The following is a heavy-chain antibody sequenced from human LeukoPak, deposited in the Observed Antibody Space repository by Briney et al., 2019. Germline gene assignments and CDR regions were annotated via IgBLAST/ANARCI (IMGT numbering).Heavy chain of an antibody. CDR2: IYSGGST. V-gene: IGHV3-53*01. CDR3: ARGRYYYDSSGHAFDI. D-gene: IGHD3-22*01. CDR1: GFTVSSYY. J-gene: IGHJ3*02. Sequence: GGSLRLSCVASGFTVSSYYVSWVRQAPGKGLEWVSVIYSGGSTYYADSVEGRFTVSRDNSKNTLYLEMKSLRADDTAVYYCARGRYYYDSSGHAFDIWGQGTMVTVSS.